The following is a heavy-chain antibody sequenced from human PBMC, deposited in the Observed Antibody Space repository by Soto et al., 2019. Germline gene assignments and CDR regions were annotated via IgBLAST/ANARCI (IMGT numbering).Heavy chain of an antibody. D-gene: IGHD3-3*01. CDR3: ARADVLRFLEWLSHYYGMDV. V-gene: IGHV1-46*01. CDR1: GYTFTSFY. J-gene: IGHJ6*02. Sequence: GASVKVSCKASGYTFTSFYIHWVRQAPGQGPEWVGIINPYGGSTSYAQNFQGRISMTSDTSTDTVYMELSSLRSEDTAVYYCARADVLRFLEWLSHYYGMDVWGQGTTVTVSS. CDR2: INPYGGST.